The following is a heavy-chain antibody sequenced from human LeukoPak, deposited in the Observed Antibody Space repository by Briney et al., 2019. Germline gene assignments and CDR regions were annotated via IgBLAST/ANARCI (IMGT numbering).Heavy chain of an antibody. Sequence: SETLSLTCGVSGASFSGYYWSRIRQPPGKGLEWIGEINHSGGTNYNPSLKSRVTISVDTSKKQFSLNLRSVTAEDTAVYYCATDRYYGSGSYCKFDYWGQGTLVTVSS. D-gene: IGHD3-10*01. J-gene: IGHJ4*02. CDR2: INHSGGT. V-gene: IGHV4-34*01. CDR1: GASFSGYY. CDR3: ATDRYYGSGSYCKFDY.